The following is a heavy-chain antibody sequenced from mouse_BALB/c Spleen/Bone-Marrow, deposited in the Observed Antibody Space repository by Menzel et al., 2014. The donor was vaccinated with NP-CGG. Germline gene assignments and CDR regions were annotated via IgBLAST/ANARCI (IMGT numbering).Heavy chain of an antibody. CDR3: ARSRNYRYDGEYAMDY. Sequence: EVKLQESGPDLVKPGASVKMSCKASGYTFTSYVIHWVKQKPGQGLEWIGYIHPYNDGTRYNEKFKGKATLTSDKSSSTAYMELSSLTSEDSAVYYCARSRNYRYDGEYAMDYWGQGTSVTVSS. V-gene: IGHV1-14*01. CDR2: IHPYNDGT. D-gene: IGHD2-14*01. CDR1: GYTFTSYV. J-gene: IGHJ4*01.